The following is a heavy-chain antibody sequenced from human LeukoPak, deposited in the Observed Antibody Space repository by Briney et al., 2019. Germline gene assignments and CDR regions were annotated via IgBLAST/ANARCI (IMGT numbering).Heavy chain of an antibody. CDR1: GFTFSNYA. CDR3: AKATGYLL. V-gene: IGHV3-23*01. CDR2: ISNSDGST. Sequence: GGSLRLSCAASGFTFSNYAMSWVRQAPGKGLEWVSTISNSDGSTYNADSVKGRFTISRDNSENTLYLQMNSLRADDTAVYYCAKATGYLLWGQGTLVTVSS. D-gene: IGHD1-14*01. J-gene: IGHJ1*01.